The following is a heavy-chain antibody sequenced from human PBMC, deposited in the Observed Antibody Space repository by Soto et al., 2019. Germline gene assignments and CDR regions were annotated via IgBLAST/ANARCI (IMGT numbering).Heavy chain of an antibody. CDR3: GRVNERIAVAGSSGRSLGCWFDP. CDR1: GGSISSYY. Sequence: SETLSLTCTVCGGSISSYYWSWIRQPAWKGLEWIGRIYTSGSTNYNPSLKSRVTMSVDTSKNQFSLKLSSVTAADTAVYYCGRVNERIAVAGSSGRSLGCWFDPWGQRTLVTVCS. D-gene: IGHD6-19*01. CDR2: IYTSGST. J-gene: IGHJ5*02. V-gene: IGHV4-4*07.